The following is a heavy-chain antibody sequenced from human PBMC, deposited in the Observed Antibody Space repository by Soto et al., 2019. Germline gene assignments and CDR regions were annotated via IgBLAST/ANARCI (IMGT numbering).Heavy chain of an antibody. Sequence: HPGGSLRLSCTASGVTFGDYAMSWFRQAPGKGLEWVGFIRSKAYGGTTEYAASVKGRFTISRDDSKNTLYLQMNSLKTEDTAVYYCTTHLGYCSSTSCYQFDYWGQGTLVTVSS. D-gene: IGHD2-2*01. V-gene: IGHV3-49*03. CDR2: IRSKAYGGTT. CDR3: TTHLGYCSSTSCYQFDY. CDR1: GVTFGDYA. J-gene: IGHJ4*02.